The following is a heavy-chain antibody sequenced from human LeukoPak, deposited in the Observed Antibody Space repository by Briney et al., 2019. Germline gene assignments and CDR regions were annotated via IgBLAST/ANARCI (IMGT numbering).Heavy chain of an antibody. Sequence: ASVKVSCKASGYTFTGYYMHWVRQAPGQGLEWMGWINPNSGGTNYAQKFQGRVTMTRGTSISTAYMELSRLRSDDTAVYYCARDNCSGCSCYVGYFDYWGQGTLVTVSS. J-gene: IGHJ4*02. V-gene: IGHV1-2*02. CDR2: INPNSGGT. CDR1: GYTFTGYY. CDR3: ARDNCSGCSCYVGYFDY. D-gene: IGHD2-15*01.